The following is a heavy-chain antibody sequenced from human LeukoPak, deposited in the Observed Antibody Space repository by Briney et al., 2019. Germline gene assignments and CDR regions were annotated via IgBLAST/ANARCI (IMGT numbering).Heavy chain of an antibody. Sequence: GSLRLSCGASGFTFSSYAMSWVRQAPGKGLAWVSVISSSADSTYYADSVKGRLTISRDNSKNTLFLQMNSLRAEDTAVYYCAKALEKYTYGGNFDYWGQGILVTVSS. CDR2: ISSSADST. V-gene: IGHV3-23*01. CDR1: GFTFSSYA. CDR3: AKALEKYTYGGNFDY. J-gene: IGHJ4*02. D-gene: IGHD4-23*01.